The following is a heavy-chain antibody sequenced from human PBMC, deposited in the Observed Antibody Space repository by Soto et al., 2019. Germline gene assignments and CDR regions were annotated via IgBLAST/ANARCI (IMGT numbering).Heavy chain of an antibody. CDR2: ISGSGGST. CDR3: AKASGWFGEFDY. Sequence: EVQLLESGGGLVQPGGSLRLSCAACGFTFNSYATSWVRQAPGKGLEWVSAISGSGGSTYYADSVKGRFTISRDNSKNPLYLQMNRLRAEDTAVYYCAKASGWFGEFDYWGQGTRVTVSS. CDR1: GFTFNSYA. V-gene: IGHV3-23*01. J-gene: IGHJ4*02. D-gene: IGHD3-10*01.